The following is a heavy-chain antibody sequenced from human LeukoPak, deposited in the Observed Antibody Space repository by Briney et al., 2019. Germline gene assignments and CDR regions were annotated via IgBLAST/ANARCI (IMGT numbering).Heavy chain of an antibody. Sequence: GTSVKVSFKASGFTFTSSAVQWVRQARGQRLEWIGWIVVGSGNTNYAQKFQERVTITRDMSTSLVYMELSSLRSEDTAVYYCAAEAAYYYDSRGAFDVWGEGTLVTVSS. V-gene: IGHV1-58*01. CDR3: AAEAAYYYDSRGAFDV. J-gene: IGHJ3*01. D-gene: IGHD3-22*01. CDR2: IVVGSGNT. CDR1: GFTFTSSA.